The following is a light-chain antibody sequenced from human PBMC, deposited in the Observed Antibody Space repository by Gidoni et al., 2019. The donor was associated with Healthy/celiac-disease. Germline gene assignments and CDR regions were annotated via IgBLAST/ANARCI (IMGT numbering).Light chain of an antibody. CDR1: QRVSSSY. Sequence: EIVLTQSPGTLSLSPGERATLSCRASQRVSSSYLAWYQQKPGQAPRLLIYGASSRATGIPDRFSGSGSGTDFTLTISRLEPEDFAVYYCQQYGSSPGTFXQXTKLEIK. V-gene: IGKV3-20*01. CDR2: GAS. CDR3: QQYGSSPGT. J-gene: IGKJ2*01.